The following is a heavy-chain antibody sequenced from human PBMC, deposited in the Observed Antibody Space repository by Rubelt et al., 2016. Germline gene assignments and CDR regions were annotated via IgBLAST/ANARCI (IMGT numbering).Heavy chain of an antibody. J-gene: IGHJ4*02. CDR3: ARLSSGDYTDY. V-gene: IGHV3-53*01. Sequence: EVQLVESGGGLIQPGGSLRLSCAASGFTVSSNYMSWVRQAPGKGLEWVSVIYSGGSTYYADSVKGRFTISRDSYKNKVYLQRNSLRAEDTAVYYCARLSSGDYTDYWGQGTLVIVSS. D-gene: IGHD4-17*01. CDR1: GFTVSSNY. CDR2: IYSGGST.